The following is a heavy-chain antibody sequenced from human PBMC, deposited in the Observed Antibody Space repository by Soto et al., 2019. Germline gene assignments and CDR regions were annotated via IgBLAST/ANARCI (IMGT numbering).Heavy chain of an antibody. J-gene: IGHJ4*01. CDR2: INPNSGGT. CDR1: GYTFTGYY. V-gene: IGHV1-2*04. D-gene: IGHD6-19*01. CDR3: ARDQAYSSGWYDY. Sequence: ASVKVSCKASGYTFTGYYMHRVRQAPGQGLEWMGWINPNSGGTNYAQKFQGWVTMTRDTSISTAYMELSRLRSDDTAVYYCARDQAYSSGWYDYWGQGTLVTVSS.